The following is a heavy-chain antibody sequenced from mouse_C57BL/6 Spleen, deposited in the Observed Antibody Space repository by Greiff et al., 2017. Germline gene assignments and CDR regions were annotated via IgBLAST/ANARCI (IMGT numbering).Heavy chain of an antibody. CDR1: GFSLTSYA. D-gene: IGHD1-1*01. V-gene: IGHV2-9-1*01. CDR2: IWTGGGT. J-gene: IGHJ4*01. Sequence: VQGVESGPGLVAPSQSLSITCTVSGFSLTSYAISWVRQPPGKGLEWLGVIWTGGGTNYNSALKSRLSISKDNSKSQVFLKMNSLQTDDTARYYCASSTYCGSSPYAMDYWGQGTSVTVSS. CDR3: ASSTYCGSSPYAMDY.